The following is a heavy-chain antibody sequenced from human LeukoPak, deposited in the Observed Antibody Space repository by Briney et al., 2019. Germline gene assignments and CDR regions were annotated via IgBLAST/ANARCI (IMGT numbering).Heavy chain of an antibody. J-gene: IGHJ4*02. CDR2: IIPIFGTA. CDR1: GGTFSNYT. V-gene: IGHV1-69*13. Sequence: ASVKVSCKASGGTFSNYTISWVRQAPGQGLEWMGGIIPIFGTANYAQKFQGRVTITADESTSTAYMELSSLRSEDTAVYYCARGGRLTSSTGLDYWGQGTLVTVSS. CDR3: ARGGRLTSSTGLDY. D-gene: IGHD1-26*01.